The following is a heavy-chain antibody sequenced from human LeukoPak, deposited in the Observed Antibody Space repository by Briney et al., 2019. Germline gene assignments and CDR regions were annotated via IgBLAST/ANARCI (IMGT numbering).Heavy chain of an antibody. CDR1: GGSISSYY. CDR2: IYYSGST. D-gene: IGHD6-19*01. J-gene: IGHJ4*02. Sequence: SETLSLTCTVPGGSISSYYWSWIRQPPEKGLEWIGYIYYSGSTNYNPSLKSRVTMSVDTSKNQFSLNLTSVSAADTAVYYRVGGHQWLAFDSWGQGALVTVSS. CDR3: VGGHQWLAFDS. V-gene: IGHV4-59*08.